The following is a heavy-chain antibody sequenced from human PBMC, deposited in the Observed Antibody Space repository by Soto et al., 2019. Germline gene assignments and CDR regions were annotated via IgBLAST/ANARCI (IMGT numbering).Heavy chain of an antibody. CDR3: ARVRYGDAPLTTYYYYYGMDV. V-gene: IGHV1-18*01. D-gene: IGHD4-17*01. CDR2: ISAYNGNT. CDR1: GYTFTSYG. J-gene: IGHJ6*02. Sequence: KVSCMASGYTFTSYGICWVRQAPGQGLERMGWISAYNGNTNYAQKLQGRVTMTTDTSTSTAYMELRSLRSDDTAVYYCARVRYGDAPLTTYYYYYGMDVWGQGTTVTVSS.